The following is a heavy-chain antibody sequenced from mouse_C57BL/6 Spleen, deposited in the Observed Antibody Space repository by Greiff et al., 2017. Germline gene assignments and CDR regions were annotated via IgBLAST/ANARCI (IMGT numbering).Heavy chain of an antibody. CDR1: GYAFTNYL. CDR2: INPGSGGT. Sequence: VQLQESGAELVRPGTSVKVSCKASGYAFTNYLIEWVKQRPGQGLEWIGVINPGSGGTNYNEKFKGKATLTADKSSSTAYMQLSSLTSEDSAVYFCARSGGIYEYDEFAYWGQGTLVTVSA. D-gene: IGHD2-4*01. J-gene: IGHJ3*01. V-gene: IGHV1-54*01. CDR3: ARSGGIYEYDEFAY.